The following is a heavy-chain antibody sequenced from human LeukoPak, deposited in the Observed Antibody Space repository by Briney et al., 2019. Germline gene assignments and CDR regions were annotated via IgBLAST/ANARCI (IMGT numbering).Heavy chain of an antibody. J-gene: IGHJ4*02. D-gene: IGHD6-19*01. CDR3: ARDRVGSGWPRPYYFEN. CDR1: GYTFTGYY. Sequence: ASVKVSCKPSGYTFTGYYLHWVRQAPGQGLEWMGWINPNTGATISAQKFQGRVTMTRDTSINTAYMELSRLTSDDTAVYYCARDRVGSGWPRPYYFENWGQGTLVTASS. CDR2: INPNTGAT. V-gene: IGHV1-2*02.